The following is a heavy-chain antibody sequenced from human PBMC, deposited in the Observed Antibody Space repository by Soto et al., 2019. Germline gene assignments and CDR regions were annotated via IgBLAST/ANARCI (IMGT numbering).Heavy chain of an antibody. D-gene: IGHD2-15*01. CDR3: ARGLAANNYYYMDV. V-gene: IGHV1-8*01. CDR1: GYTFTSYD. CDR2: MNPNSGNT. Sequence: GASVKVSCKAPGYTFTSYDINWVRQATGQGLEWMGWMNPNSGNTGYAQKFQGRVTMTRNTSISTAYMELSSLRSEDTAVYYCARGLAANNYYYMDVWGKGTTVTVSS. J-gene: IGHJ6*03.